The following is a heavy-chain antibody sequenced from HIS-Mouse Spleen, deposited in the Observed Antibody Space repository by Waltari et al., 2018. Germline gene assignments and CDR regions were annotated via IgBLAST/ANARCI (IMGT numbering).Heavy chain of an antibody. J-gene: IGHJ4*02. CDR1: GGSFSGYY. V-gene: IGHV4-34*01. D-gene: IGHD1-1*01. CDR2: INHSGST. CDR3: ARTGVTGTPYFDY. Sequence: QVQLQQWGAGLLKPSETLSLTCAVYGGSFSGYYWIWIRQPPGKGLAWIGEINHSGSTNYNPTLKSRVPMSVDTSKNQFSLTLSSVTAADTAVYYCARTGVTGTPYFDYWGQGTLVTVSS.